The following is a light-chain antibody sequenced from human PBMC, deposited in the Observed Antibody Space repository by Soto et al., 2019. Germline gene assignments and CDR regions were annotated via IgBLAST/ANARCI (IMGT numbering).Light chain of an antibody. J-gene: IGKJ1*01. V-gene: IGKV1-5*01. CDR1: QSISSW. Sequence: DIQMTQSPSTLSASVGDRVTITCRASQSISSWLAWYQQKPGKAPKLLIYDASSLESGVPSRFSGSGSGTEFTLTINSLQPDDFATYYCLQYNSYRTFGQGTKVEIK. CDR3: LQYNSYRT. CDR2: DAS.